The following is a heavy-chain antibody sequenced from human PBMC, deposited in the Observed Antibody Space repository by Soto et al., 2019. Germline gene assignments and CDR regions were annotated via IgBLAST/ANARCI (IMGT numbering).Heavy chain of an antibody. V-gene: IGHV4-39*01. Sequence: QLQVQESGPGLVKPSETLSLTCTVSGDSTFSGTYYWAWIRQPPGKGLAWIGTISYSGSTFYNPSLKSRVTISVDASKNQFSLQLGSVTAADTAVYYCAHVESVAYHFDSWGQGTLVTVSA. CDR2: ISYSGST. CDR3: AHVESVAYHFDS. J-gene: IGHJ4*02. CDR1: GDSTFSGTYY.